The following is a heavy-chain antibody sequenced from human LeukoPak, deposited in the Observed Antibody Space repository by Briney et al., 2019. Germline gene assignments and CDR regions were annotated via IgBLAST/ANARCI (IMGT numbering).Heavy chain of an antibody. CDR2: IYSGGST. D-gene: IGHD1-26*01. J-gene: IGHJ4*02. V-gene: IGHV3-66*01. Sequence: GGSPRLSCAASGFTVSSNYMSWVRQAPGRGLEWVSVIYSGGSTDYADSVKGRFTISRDNSKNMLYLQMNNLRAEDTAFYYCARGRPVGASTVEDYWGQGTLVTVSS. CDR1: GFTVSSNY. CDR3: ARGRPVGASTVEDY.